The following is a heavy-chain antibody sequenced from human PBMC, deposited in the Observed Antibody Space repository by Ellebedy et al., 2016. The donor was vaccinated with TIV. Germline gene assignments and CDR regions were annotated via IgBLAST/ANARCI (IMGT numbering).Heavy chain of an antibody. V-gene: IGHV4-39*01. CDR2: IYYSGST. Sequence: MPSETLSLTCTVSGGSISSSSYYWGWIRQPPGKGLEWIGSIYYSGSTYYNPSLKSRVTISVDTSKNQFSLKLSSVTAADTAVYYCARHLIAFNGVDYWGQGTLVTVSS. J-gene: IGHJ4*02. CDR3: ARHLIAFNGVDY. CDR1: GGSISSSSYY. D-gene: IGHD2-8*01.